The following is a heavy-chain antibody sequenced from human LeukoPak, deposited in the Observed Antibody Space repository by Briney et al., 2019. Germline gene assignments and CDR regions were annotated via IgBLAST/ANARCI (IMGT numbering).Heavy chain of an antibody. D-gene: IGHD1-1*01. CDR3: AKGGCNNWSFDN. CDR2: IRYDGRNK. CDR1: GLTFSNYG. V-gene: IGHV3-30*02. Sequence: PGGSLRLSCAAAGLTFSNYGMHWVRQAPGKGLQWVAYIRYDGRNKYSADSVKGRFTIYRDNSKSTLYLQMNSLRPEDTAVYYCAKGGCNNWSFDNWGQGTLVTVSS. J-gene: IGHJ4*02.